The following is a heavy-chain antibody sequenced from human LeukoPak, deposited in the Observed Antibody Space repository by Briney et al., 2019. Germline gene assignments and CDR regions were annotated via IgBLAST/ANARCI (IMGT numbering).Heavy chain of an antibody. CDR2: ISSSGTTM. CDR1: GFTFGDYY. CDR3: ARGIQLYYFDY. V-gene: IGHV3-11*04. D-gene: IGHD5-18*01. Sequence: GGSLRLSCAASGFTFGDYYMGWVRQAPGEGLEWVSYISSSGTTMLYPDSVKGRFTISRDNSKNTLYLQMNSLRAEDTAVYYCARGIQLYYFDYWGQGTLVTVSS. J-gene: IGHJ4*02.